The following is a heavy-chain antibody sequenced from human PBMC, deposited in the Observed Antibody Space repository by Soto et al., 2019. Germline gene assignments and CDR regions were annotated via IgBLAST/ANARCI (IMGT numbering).Heavy chain of an antibody. Sequence: SETLSLTCTVSGGSISSYYWSWIRQPPGKGLEWIGYIYYSGSTNYNPSLKSRVTISVDTSKNQFSLKLSSVTAADTAVYYCARDRSYNWNDVASGRDYYYYCVDDWGKGTPVTVPS. J-gene: IGHJ6*03. D-gene: IGHD1-1*01. CDR1: GGSISSYY. V-gene: IGHV4-59*12. CDR2: IYYSGST. CDR3: ARDRSYNWNDVASGRDYYYYCVDD.